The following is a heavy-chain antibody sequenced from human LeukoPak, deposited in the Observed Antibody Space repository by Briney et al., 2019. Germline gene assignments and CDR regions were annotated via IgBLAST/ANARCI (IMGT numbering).Heavy chain of an antibody. D-gene: IGHD3-16*01. CDR1: GFTFSNYG. V-gene: IGHV3-30*03. J-gene: IGHJ6*03. CDR2: ISYDGTDK. CDR3: ARHGANYYYYYMDV. Sequence: GGSLRLSCAASGFTFSNYGMHWVRQAPGKGLEWVAVISYDGTDKYYGDSVKGRFTISRDNSENTLYLQMNSLRAEDTAVYYCARHGANYYYYYMDVWGKGTTVTVSS.